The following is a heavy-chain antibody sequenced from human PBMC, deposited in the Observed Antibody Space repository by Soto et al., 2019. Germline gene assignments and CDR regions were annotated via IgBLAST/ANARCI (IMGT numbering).Heavy chain of an antibody. CDR1: GYTFTSYG. D-gene: IGHD1-26*01. CDR2: ISAYNGNT. V-gene: IGHV1-18*01. CDR3: GRTYRGSSFRVFNI. Sequence: QVQLVQSGAEVKKPGASVKVSCKASGYTFTSYGISWVRQAPGQGLEWMGWISAYNGNTNYAQKLQGRVTMTTDTPRSTAYMERGSLRSDDPAVYYWGRTYRGSSFRVFNIWGQGKMVPVSS. J-gene: IGHJ3*02.